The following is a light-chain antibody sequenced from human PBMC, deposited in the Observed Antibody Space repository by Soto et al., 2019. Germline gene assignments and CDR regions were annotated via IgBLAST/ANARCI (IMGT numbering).Light chain of an antibody. J-gene: IGLJ1*01. CDR1: SSNIGGRT. CDR3: AAWDDSLTAHV. CDR2: NNN. V-gene: IGLV1-44*01. Sequence: HSVVSQPPSESGNPGQRDTISCSGSSSNIGGRTVNLYQQLPGTAPKLLIYNNNQRPSGVPDRFSGSKSGTSASLAITGLQSEDEADYYCAAWDDSLTAHVFGVCINVTVL.